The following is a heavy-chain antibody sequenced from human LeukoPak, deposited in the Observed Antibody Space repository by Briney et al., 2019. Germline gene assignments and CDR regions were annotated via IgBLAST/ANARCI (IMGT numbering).Heavy chain of an antibody. CDR3: ARHADSGFGELAFDY. V-gene: IGHV4-59*08. J-gene: IGHJ4*02. CDR2: IYYSGST. Sequence: SETLSLTCTVSGGSISNYYWCWIRQPPGKGLEWIGYIYYSGSTNSNPSLKSRVTISLDTSKNQFSLKLSSVTAADTAVYYCARHADSGFGELAFDYWGQGTLVTVSS. D-gene: IGHD3-10*01. CDR1: GGSISNYY.